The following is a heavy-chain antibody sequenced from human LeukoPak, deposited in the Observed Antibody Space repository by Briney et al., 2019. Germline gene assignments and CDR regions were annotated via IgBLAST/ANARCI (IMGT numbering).Heavy chain of an antibody. D-gene: IGHD6-13*01. Sequence: GGSLRLSCAASGFTFSSYAMSWVRQAPGKGLEWVSAISGSGGSTYYADSVKGRFTISRDNSMNTLYVQMNSLRAEDTAVYYCARSARGAYSSSHFDYWGQGTLVTVSS. J-gene: IGHJ4*02. V-gene: IGHV3-23*01. CDR1: GFTFSSYA. CDR2: ISGSGGST. CDR3: ARSARGAYSSSHFDY.